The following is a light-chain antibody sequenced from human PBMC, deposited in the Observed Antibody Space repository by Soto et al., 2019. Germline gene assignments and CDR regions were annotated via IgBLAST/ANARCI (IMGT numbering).Light chain of an antibody. CDR2: AAS. J-gene: IGKJ1*01. CDR3: QQTYSNSRT. CDR1: QSIRTY. Sequence: DIQMTQSPSSLSASVGDRVTITCRASQSIRTYLNWYQQKPGKAPKFLIYAASTLQSGVPSRFSGSGSGTECTLTISSLQPEDFATYYCQQTYSNSRTFGQGTKVEIK. V-gene: IGKV1-39*01.